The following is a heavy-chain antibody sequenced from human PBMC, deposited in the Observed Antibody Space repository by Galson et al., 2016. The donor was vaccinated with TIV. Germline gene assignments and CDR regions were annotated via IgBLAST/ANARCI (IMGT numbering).Heavy chain of an antibody. J-gene: IGHJ5*02. CDR3: ARLPSYYGSGNHWFDP. V-gene: IGHV1-69*15. CDR2: IIAIFGTA. CDR1: GGIFRSYA. D-gene: IGHD3-10*01. Sequence: KVSCKASGGIFRSYATSWVRQAPGQGLEWMGRIIAIFGTADYAQKFQGRVTITSDESTNTAYMELSSLGSEDTAVYYCARLPSYYGSGNHWFDPWGQGTLVTVSS.